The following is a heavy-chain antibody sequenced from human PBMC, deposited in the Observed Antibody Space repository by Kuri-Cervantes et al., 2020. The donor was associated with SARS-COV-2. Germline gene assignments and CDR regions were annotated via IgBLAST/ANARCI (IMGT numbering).Heavy chain of an antibody. V-gene: IGHV1-69*06. D-gene: IGHD3-10*01. CDR1: GGTFSSYA. CDR3: ASSGDYGSGSYYSLSYGMDV. Sequence: SVKVSCKASGGTFSSYAISWVRQAPGQGLEWMGGIIPIFGTANYAQKFQGRVTITADKSTSTAYMELSSLRSEDTAVYYCASSGDYGSGSYYSLSYGMDVWGQGTTVTVSS. CDR2: IIPIFGTA. J-gene: IGHJ6*02.